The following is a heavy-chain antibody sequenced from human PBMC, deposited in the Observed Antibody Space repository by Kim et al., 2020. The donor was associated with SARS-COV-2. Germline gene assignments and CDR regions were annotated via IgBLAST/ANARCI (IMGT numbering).Heavy chain of an antibody. Sequence: GGSLRLSCATSGFTFSTYGMSWVRQAPGKGLEWVSGISRSGTDTYYADAVEGRFTISRDNSKNILYLQINGLRAEDTAVYYCAKSRYSVPGHCDSWGQGDLVPVPS. CDR1: GFTFSTYG. CDR3: AKSRYSVPGHCDS. J-gene: IGHJ4*02. CDR2: ISRSGTDT. V-gene: IGHV3-23*01. D-gene: IGHD2-21*01.